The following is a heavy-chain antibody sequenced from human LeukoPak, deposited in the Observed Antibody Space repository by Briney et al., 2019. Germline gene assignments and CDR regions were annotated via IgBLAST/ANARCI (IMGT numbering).Heavy chain of an antibody. CDR3: ARDLLTVGVWFDP. CDR1: GFTFSSYE. V-gene: IGHV3-48*03. J-gene: IGHJ5*02. D-gene: IGHD4-11*01. CDR2: ISSSGSTI. Sequence: GGSLRLSRAASGFTFSSYEMNWVRQAPGKGLEWVSYISSSGSTIYYADSVKGRFTISRDNAKNSLYLQMNSLRAEDTAVYYCARDLLTVGVWFDPWGQGTLVTVSS.